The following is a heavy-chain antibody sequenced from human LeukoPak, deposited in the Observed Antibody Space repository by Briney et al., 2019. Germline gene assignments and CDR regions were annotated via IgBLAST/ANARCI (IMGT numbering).Heavy chain of an antibody. J-gene: IGHJ3*02. CDR1: GFTFSSYA. CDR3: AKEYYDFWSDLNAFDI. V-gene: IGHV3-23*01. Sequence: PGGSLRLSCAASGFTFSSYAMSWVRQAPGQGLEGVSAISGSGGSTYYADSVKGRFTSARDNSKNTLYLQMNSLRAEDTAVYYCAKEYYDFWSDLNAFDIWGQGTMVAVSS. CDR2: ISGSGGST. D-gene: IGHD3-3*01.